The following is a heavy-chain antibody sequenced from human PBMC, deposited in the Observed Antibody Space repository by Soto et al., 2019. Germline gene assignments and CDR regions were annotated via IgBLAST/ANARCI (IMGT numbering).Heavy chain of an antibody. CDR2: IIPLFGTA. Sequence: VTVSCPASGGTFRSYAIIWVRQAPVQGLEWMGGIIPLFGTANYAQKFQGRVTITADKSTSTAYMELSSLRSEDRAMYYCARMSGGSGSNLEFDPWGQGTLVTVSS. V-gene: IGHV1-69*06. CDR1: GGTFRSYA. CDR3: ARMSGGSGSNLEFDP. D-gene: IGHD4-4*01. J-gene: IGHJ5*02.